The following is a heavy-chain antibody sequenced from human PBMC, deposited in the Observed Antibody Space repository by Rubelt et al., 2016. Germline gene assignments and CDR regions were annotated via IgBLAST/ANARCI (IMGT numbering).Heavy chain of an antibody. CDR3: ARDDPNSSFYGMDV. Sequence: PPPGKGPEWIGYIYYSGSTNYNPSLKSRVTISVDTSKNQFSLKLSSVTAADTAVYYCARDDPNSSFYGMDVWGQGTTVTVSS. D-gene: IGHD6-6*01. V-gene: IGHV4-59*12. CDR2: IYYSGST. J-gene: IGHJ6*02.